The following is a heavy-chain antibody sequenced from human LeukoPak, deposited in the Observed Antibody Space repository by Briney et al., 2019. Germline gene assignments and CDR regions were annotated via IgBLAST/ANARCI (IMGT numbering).Heavy chain of an antibody. CDR3: ARHKNTYYYNSSGYYPYDAFDI. D-gene: IGHD3-22*01. J-gene: IGHJ3*02. V-gene: IGHV5-51*01. Sequence: GESLKISCKGSGYSFTSYWIGWVRQMPGKGLEWMGIIYPGDSDTRYSPSFQGQVTISADKSISTAYLQWSSLKASDTAMYYCARHKNTYYYNSSGYYPYDAFDIWGQGTMVTVFS. CDR2: IYPGDSDT. CDR1: GYSFTSYW.